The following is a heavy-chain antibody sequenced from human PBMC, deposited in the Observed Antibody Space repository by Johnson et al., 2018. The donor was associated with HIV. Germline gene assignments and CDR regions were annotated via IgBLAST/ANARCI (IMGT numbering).Heavy chain of an antibody. V-gene: IGHV3-30-3*02. CDR2: ISYDGSNK. CDR3: ARRGYSSSGGAFDI. J-gene: IGHJ3*02. Sequence: QVQLVESGGGLVQPGGSLRLSCATSGFTFSNYAMHWVRQAPGKGLEWVAVISYDGSNKYYADSVKGRFTISRDNSKNTLYLQMNSLRAEDTAVYYCARRGYSSSGGAFDIWGQGTMVTVSS. CDR1: GFTFSNYA. D-gene: IGHD6-6*01.